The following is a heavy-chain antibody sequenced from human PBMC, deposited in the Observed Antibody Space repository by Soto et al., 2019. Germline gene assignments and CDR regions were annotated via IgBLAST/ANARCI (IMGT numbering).Heavy chain of an antibody. CDR2: IIPIFGTA. Sequence: ASVKVSCKASGGTFSSYAISWVRQAPGQGLEWMGGIIPIFGTANYAKKFQGRVTITADESTSTAYMELSSLRSEDTAVYYCARVGGFEFSGEDGPDYYYYGMDVWGQGTTVTVSS. J-gene: IGHJ6*02. CDR1: GGTFSSYA. CDR3: ARVGGFEFSGEDGPDYYYYGMDV. D-gene: IGHD3-10*01. V-gene: IGHV1-69*13.